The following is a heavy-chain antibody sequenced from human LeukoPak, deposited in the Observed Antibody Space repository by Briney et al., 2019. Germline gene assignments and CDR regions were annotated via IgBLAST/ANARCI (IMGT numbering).Heavy chain of an antibody. Sequence: GGSLRLSCAASGFTFSSYAMHWVRQAPGKGLEYVSAISSNGGSTYYANSVKGRFTISRDNSKNTLYLQMGSLRAEDMAVYYCARGLPKVAEVAFDIWGQGTMVTVSS. D-gene: IGHD4-11*01. CDR1: GFTFSSYA. CDR2: ISSNGGST. J-gene: IGHJ3*02. CDR3: ARGLPKVAEVAFDI. V-gene: IGHV3-64*01.